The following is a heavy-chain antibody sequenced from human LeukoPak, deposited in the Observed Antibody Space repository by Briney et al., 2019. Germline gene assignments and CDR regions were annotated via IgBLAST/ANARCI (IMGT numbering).Heavy chain of an antibody. CDR1: GYTFAGYF. J-gene: IGHJ4*02. D-gene: IGHD1-26*01. Sequence: GASVKVSCQTSGYTFAGYFLHWLRQAPTQGLDWMGRINANSGDTDLAQDFQDRVTMTRDTSIYTAYMELSSLTSDDTAIYYCARDLISTPYWELDYWGQGTLVAVSS. CDR2: INANSGDT. CDR3: ARDLISTPYWELDY. V-gene: IGHV1-2*06.